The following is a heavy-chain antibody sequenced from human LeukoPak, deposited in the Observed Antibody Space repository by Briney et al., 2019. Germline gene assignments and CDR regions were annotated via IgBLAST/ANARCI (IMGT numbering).Heavy chain of an antibody. J-gene: IGHJ3*02. CDR1: GFTFSSYG. CDR2: ISYDGSNK. CDR3: AKEYQLLGGDAFDI. Sequence: AGGSLRLSCAASGFTFSSYGMHWVRQAPGKGLEWVAVISYDGSNKYYADSVKGRFTISRDNSKNTLYLQMNSLRAEDTAVYYCAKEYQLLGGDAFDIWGQGTMVTASS. D-gene: IGHD2-2*01. V-gene: IGHV3-30*18.